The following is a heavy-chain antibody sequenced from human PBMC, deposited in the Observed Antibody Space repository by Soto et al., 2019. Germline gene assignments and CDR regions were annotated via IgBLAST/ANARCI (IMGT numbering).Heavy chain of an antibody. CDR1: GYTFRSHG. J-gene: IGHJ4*02. CDR3: AKPLLRYFDWLSYVDY. Sequence: QVQLVESGGGVVQPGTSLRLSCAASGYTFRSHGIHWVRQAPGKGLEWVALISYNGSNTYYADSVKGRFTISRDNSKNTVFLQMNSLRAEDTAVYYCAKPLLRYFDWLSYVDYWGQGSLVTVSS. CDR2: ISYNGSNT. D-gene: IGHD3-9*01. V-gene: IGHV3-30-3*02.